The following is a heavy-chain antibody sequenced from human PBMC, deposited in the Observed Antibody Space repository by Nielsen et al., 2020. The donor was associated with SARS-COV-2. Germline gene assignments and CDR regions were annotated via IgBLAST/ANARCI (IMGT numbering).Heavy chain of an antibody. Sequence: GESLKISCVASGFDFSAYNMNWVRQAPGKGLEWVSYITRSGNTRFYADSVKGRFTISRDNSKNSVYLQMKSLRAEDAAVYYCVKGGLIAAPGQGYYYYSYMDVWGKGTTVTVSS. CDR2: ITRSGNTR. D-gene: IGHD3-22*01. J-gene: IGHJ6*03. V-gene: IGHV3-48*01. CDR3: VKGGLIAAPGQGYYYYSYMDV. CDR1: GFDFSAYN.